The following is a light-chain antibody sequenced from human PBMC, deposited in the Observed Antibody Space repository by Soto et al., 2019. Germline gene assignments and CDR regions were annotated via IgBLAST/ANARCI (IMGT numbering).Light chain of an antibody. V-gene: IGLV1-40*01. CDR3: QSYDSSLSGYV. CDR1: SSNIGAGYD. CDR2: ENN. Sequence: QSVLTQPPSVSGAPGQRVTISCTGSSSNIGAGYDVHWYQQVPGTAPKLLIYENNNRPSGVPDRFSGSKSGTSASLAITGLQAEDEAEYYCQSYDSSLSGYVFGTGTKLTVL. J-gene: IGLJ1*01.